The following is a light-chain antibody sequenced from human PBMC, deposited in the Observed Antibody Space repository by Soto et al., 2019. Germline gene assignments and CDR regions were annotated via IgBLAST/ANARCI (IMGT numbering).Light chain of an antibody. CDR1: SSDVGGYNY. J-gene: IGLJ1*01. Sequence: QSALTQPRSVSGSPGQSVTISCTGTSSDVGGYNYVSWYQQHPDKAPKVMIYDVTKRPSGVPDRFSGSKSGNTASLTISGLQAEDEADYYCCSYAGRYIYVFGNG. V-gene: IGLV2-11*01. CDR3: CSYAGRYIYV. CDR2: DVT.